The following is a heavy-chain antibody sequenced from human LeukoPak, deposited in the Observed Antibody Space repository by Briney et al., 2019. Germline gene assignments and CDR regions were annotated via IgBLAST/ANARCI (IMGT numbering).Heavy chain of an antibody. J-gene: IGHJ4*02. CDR3: ARGWGGPY. CDR2: ISYDGSNE. D-gene: IGHD3-10*01. CDR1: GFTFSSYV. Sequence: GGSLRLSCAASGFTFSSYVMHWVRQAPGKGLEWVAIISYDGSNEYYADSVKGRFTISRDNSKNTLYLQMNSLRAEDTAVYYCARGWGGPYWGQGTLVTVSS. V-gene: IGHV3-30*04.